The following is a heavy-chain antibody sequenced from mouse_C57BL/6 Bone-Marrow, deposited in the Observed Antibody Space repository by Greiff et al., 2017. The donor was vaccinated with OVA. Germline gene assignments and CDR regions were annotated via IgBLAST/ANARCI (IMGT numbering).Heavy chain of an antibody. CDR1: GFTFSSYA. J-gene: IGHJ3*01. CDR2: ISDGGSYT. D-gene: IGHD4-1*01. CDR3: ASELGAWFAY. Sequence: DVTLVESGGGLVKPGGSLKLSCAASGFTFSSYAMSWVRQTPEKRLEWVATISDGGSYTYYPDNVKGRFTISRDNAKNNLYLQMSHLKSEDTAMYYCASELGAWFAYWGQGTLVTVSA. V-gene: IGHV5-4*03.